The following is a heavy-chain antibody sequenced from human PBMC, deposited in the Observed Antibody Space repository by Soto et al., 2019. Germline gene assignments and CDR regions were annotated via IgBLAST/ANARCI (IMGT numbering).Heavy chain of an antibody. V-gene: IGHV3-7*01. CDR3: ARGGVGSDNYDFWSGYYYDILTGFDY. Sequence: GGSLRLSCAASGFTFSSYWMSWVRQAPGKGLEWVANIKQDGSEKYYVDSVKGRFTISRDNAKNSLYLQMNSLRAEDTAVYYCARGGVGSDNYDFWSGYYYDILTGFDYWGQGTLVTVSS. D-gene: IGHD3-3*01. CDR1: GFTFSSYW. J-gene: IGHJ4*02. CDR2: IKQDGSEK.